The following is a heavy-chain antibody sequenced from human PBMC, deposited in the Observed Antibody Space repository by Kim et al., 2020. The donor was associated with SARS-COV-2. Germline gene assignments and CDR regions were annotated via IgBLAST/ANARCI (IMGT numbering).Heavy chain of an antibody. CDR2: INHSGST. CDR3: ARVGYYRDYYYYYYMDV. CDR1: GGSFSGYY. V-gene: IGHV4-34*01. D-gene: IGHD3-3*01. Sequence: SETLSLTCAVYGGSFSGYYWSWIRQPPGKGLEWIGEINHSGSTNYNPSLKSRVTISVDTSKNQFSLKLSSVTAADTAVYYCARVGYYRDYYYYYYMDVWGKGTTVTVSS. J-gene: IGHJ6*03.